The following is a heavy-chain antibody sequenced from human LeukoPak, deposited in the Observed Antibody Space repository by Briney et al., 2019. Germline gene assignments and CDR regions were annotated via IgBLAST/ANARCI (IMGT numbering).Heavy chain of an antibody. CDR1: GYTFTGYY. CDR2: INPNSGGT. D-gene: IGHD5-18*01. V-gene: IGHV1-2*02. CDR3: ARAGGYSYGYDANWFDP. J-gene: IGHJ5*02. Sequence: GAPVKVSCKASGYTFTGYYMHWVRQAPGQGLEWMGWINPNSGGTNYAQKFQGRVTMTRDTSISTAYMELSRLRSDDTAVYYCARAGGYSYGYDANWFDPWGQGTLVTVSS.